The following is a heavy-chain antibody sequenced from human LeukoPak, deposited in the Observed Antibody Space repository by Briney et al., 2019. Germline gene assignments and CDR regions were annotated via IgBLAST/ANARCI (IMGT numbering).Heavy chain of an antibody. D-gene: IGHD3-3*01. CDR1: GFTFSSYS. J-gene: IGHJ4*02. Sequence: GGSLRLSSAASGFTFSSYSMNWVRQAPGKGLEWVSSISSSSSTIYYADSVKGRFTISRDNAKNSLYLQMNSLRAEDTAVYYCESTFLEWPLNYFDYWGQGTLVTVSS. CDR3: ESTFLEWPLNYFDY. CDR2: ISSSSSTI. V-gene: IGHV3-48*01.